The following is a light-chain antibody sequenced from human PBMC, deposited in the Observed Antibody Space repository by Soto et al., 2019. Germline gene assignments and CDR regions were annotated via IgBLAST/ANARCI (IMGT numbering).Light chain of an antibody. CDR3: QLYGSSPPWT. Sequence: EIVLTQSPGTLSLSPGERATVSCRASQSVSSSQLAWYQQKPGQAPRLLIYDASTRATGIPDRFSGSGSGTDFTLTISRLEPEDFAVYHCQLYGSSPPWTFGQGTKVEIK. CDR2: DAS. J-gene: IGKJ1*01. CDR1: QSVSSSQ. V-gene: IGKV3-20*01.